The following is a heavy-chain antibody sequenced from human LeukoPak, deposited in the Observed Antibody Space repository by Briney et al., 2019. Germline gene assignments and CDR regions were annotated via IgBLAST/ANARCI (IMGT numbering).Heavy chain of an antibody. J-gene: IGHJ3*02. D-gene: IGHD4-11*01. CDR3: ARDRGGYSNLDAFDI. V-gene: IGHV1-69*05. CDR1: GGTFSSYA. CDR2: IIPIFGTA. Sequence: PVKVSCKASGGTFSSYAISWVRQAPGQGLEWMGGIIPIFGTANYAQKFQGRVTITTDESTSTAYMELSSLRSEDTAVYYCARDRGGYSNLDAFDIWGQGTMVTVSS.